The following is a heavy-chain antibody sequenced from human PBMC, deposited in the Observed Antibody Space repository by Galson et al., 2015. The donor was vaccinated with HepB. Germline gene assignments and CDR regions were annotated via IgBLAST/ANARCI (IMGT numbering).Heavy chain of an antibody. D-gene: IGHD4-17*01. CDR3: ARGGGDYGGYYYYGMDV. J-gene: IGHJ6*02. Sequence: SLRLSCAASGFTFSSYWMHWVRQAPGKGLVWVSRINSDGSSTSYADSVKGRFTISRDNAKSTLYLQMNSLRAEDTAVYYCARGGGDYGGYYYYGMDVWGQGTTVTVSS. V-gene: IGHV3-74*01. CDR2: INSDGSST. CDR1: GFTFSSYW.